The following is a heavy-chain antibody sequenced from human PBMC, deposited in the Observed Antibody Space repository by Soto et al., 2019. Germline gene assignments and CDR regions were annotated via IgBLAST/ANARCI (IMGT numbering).Heavy chain of an antibody. CDR3: ARASEGYCSGGSCYLGGGYYYYYYMDV. CDR1: GGSISSYY. J-gene: IGHJ6*03. Sequence: PSETLSLTCTVSGGSISSYYWSWIRQPPGKGLEWIGYIYYSGSTNYNPSLKSRVTISVDTSKNQFSLKLSSVTAADTAVYYCARASEGYCSGGSCYLGGGYYYYYYMDVWGKGTTVTVSS. V-gene: IGHV4-59*01. CDR2: IYYSGST. D-gene: IGHD2-15*01.